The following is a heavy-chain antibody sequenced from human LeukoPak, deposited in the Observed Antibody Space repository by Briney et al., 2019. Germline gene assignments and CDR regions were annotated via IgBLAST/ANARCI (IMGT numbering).Heavy chain of an antibody. Sequence: SETLSLTCPVSGGSISSSSYYWGWIRQPPGKGLEWIGTIYYSGSTYYNPSLKSRVTISVDTSKNQFSLKLSSVTAADTAVYYCASLVGATPAFDYWGQGTLVTVSS. J-gene: IGHJ4*02. CDR1: GGSISSSSYY. CDR2: IYYSGST. D-gene: IGHD1-26*01. CDR3: ASLVGATPAFDY. V-gene: IGHV4-39*01.